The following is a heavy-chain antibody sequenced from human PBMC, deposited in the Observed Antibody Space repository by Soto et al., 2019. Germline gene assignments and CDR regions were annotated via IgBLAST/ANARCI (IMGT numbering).Heavy chain of an antibody. J-gene: IGHJ4*02. CDR2: IYWHDDK. CDR3: AHRILRTVFGLATTTAIYFDF. CDR1: GFSLTTSGVG. V-gene: IGHV2-5*01. Sequence: QITLNESGPTVVKPAETLTLTCTFSGFSLTTSGVGVGWISQSPGKAPQWLALIYWHDDKRYSTSLKSRLTITKDTSKIQVVLTMASVDPADKATYYCAHRILRTVFGLATTTAIYFDFWGQGTPVVVSS. D-gene: IGHD3-3*01.